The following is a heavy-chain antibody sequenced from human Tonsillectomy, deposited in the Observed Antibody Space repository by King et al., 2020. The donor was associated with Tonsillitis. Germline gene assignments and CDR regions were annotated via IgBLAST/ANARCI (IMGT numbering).Heavy chain of an antibody. J-gene: IGHJ4*02. D-gene: IGHD3-10*02. CDR2: IKQDGSEK. Sequence: VQLVESGGGLVQPGGSLRLSCAASGFTFSSYWMSWVRQAPGKGLEWVANIKQDGSEKYYVDSVKGRFTISRDNAKNSLYLQMNSLRAEDTAVYYCARVSLCTAMVGGFDYWGQGTLVTVSS. CDR1: GFTFSSYW. CDR3: ARVSLCTAMVGGFDY. V-gene: IGHV3-7*03.